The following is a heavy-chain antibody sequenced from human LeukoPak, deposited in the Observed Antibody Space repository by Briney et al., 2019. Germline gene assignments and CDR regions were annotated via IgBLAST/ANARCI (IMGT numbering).Heavy chain of an antibody. CDR2: ISYDGSNK. J-gene: IGHJ4*02. CDR3: AKDISRIAVATSGYFDY. CDR1: GFTFSSYG. V-gene: IGHV3-30*18. Sequence: PGRSLRLSCAASGFTFSSYGMHWVRQAPGKGLEWVAVISYDGSNKYYADSVKGRFTISRDNSKNTLYLQMNSLRAEDTAVYYCAKDISRIAVATSGYFDYWGQGTLVTVSS. D-gene: IGHD6-19*01.